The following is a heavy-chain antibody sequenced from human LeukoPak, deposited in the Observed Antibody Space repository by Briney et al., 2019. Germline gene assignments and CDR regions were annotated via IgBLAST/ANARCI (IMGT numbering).Heavy chain of an antibody. CDR1: GFTFRNYA. J-gene: IGHJ6*04. CDR3: ARDPDYYYGMDV. CDR2: VTGNGDTT. V-gene: IGHV3-23*01. Sequence: GGSLRLSCAASGFTFRNYAMTWVRQAPGKGLEWVSVVTGNGDTTYYADSLKGRFTISRDNSRNTLYLQMNSLRAEDTAVYHCARDPDYYYGMDVWGKGTTVTVSS.